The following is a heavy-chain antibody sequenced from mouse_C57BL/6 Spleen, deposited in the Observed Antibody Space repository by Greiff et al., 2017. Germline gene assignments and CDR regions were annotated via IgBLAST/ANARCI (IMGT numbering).Heavy chain of an antibody. V-gene: IGHV5-9*01. D-gene: IGHD2-4*01. CDR2: ISGGGGNT. Sequence: EVKLMESGGGLVKPGGSLKLSCAASGFTFSSYTMSWVRQTPGKRLEWVATISGGGGNTYYPDSVKGRFTISRDNAKNTLYLQMSSLRSEDTALYYCARHDAVYDFDRFAYWGQGTLVTVSA. CDR1: GFTFSSYT. CDR3: ARHDAVYDFDRFAY. J-gene: IGHJ3*01.